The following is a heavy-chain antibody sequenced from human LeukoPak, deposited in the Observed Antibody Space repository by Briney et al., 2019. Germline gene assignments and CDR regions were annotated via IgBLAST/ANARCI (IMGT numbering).Heavy chain of an antibody. CDR2: ISGSGDST. CDR1: GFTFSSYA. J-gene: IGHJ4*02. Sequence: GGSLRLSCAASGFTFSSYAMSWVRQAPGKGLEWVSSISGSGDSTYNADSVKGRFTVSRDNSKNTLYLQMNSLRAEDTAVYYCARGPPYYYDSSGFDYWGQGTLVTVSS. CDR3: ARGPPYYYDSSGFDY. V-gene: IGHV3-23*01. D-gene: IGHD3-22*01.